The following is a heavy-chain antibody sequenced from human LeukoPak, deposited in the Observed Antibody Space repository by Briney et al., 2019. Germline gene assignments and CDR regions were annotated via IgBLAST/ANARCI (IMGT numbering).Heavy chain of an antibody. CDR1: GFTFSSYW. CDR3: ARDPRGSSGWYRTTPSPWA. V-gene: IGHV3-23*01. J-gene: IGHJ5*02. Sequence: HPGGSLRLSCAASGFTFSSYWMSWVRQAPGKGLEWVSAISGSGVSTYYGDSVKGRFSISRDNAKNSLYLQMNSLRAEDTAVYYCARDPRGSSGWYRTTPSPWAWGQGALVTVSS. D-gene: IGHD6-19*01. CDR2: ISGSGVST.